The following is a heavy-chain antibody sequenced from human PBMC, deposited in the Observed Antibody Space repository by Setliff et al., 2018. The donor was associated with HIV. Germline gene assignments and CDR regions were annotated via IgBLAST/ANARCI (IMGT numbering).Heavy chain of an antibody. CDR3: ARGTLYYDYVWGTPIPFDY. CDR1: GGSISSHF. CDR2: IYYSGST. D-gene: IGHD3-16*01. Sequence: SETLSLTCTVSGGSISSHFWSWIRQPPGKGLEWIGSIYYSGSTNYNPSLKSRVTISVVTSKNQFSLKLSSVTSADTAVYYCARGTLYYDYVWGTPIPFDYWGQGTLVTVSS. V-gene: IGHV4-59*11. J-gene: IGHJ4*02.